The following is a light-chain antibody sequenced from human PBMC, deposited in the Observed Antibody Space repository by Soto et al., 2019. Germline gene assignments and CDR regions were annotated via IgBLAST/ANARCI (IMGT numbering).Light chain of an antibody. CDR1: QSVSSNY. V-gene: IGKV3-20*01. CDR2: RTS. CDR3: KQYGTSPQT. J-gene: IGKJ1*01. Sequence: DIVLMQSPGTLSLSPGERATLSCRASQSVSSNYLAWYQQKPGQAPRLLIYRTSTRATGIPDMFSGRGSGTDFTLTISRLATEDFAVYYCKQYGTSPQTFGPGTKGDIK.